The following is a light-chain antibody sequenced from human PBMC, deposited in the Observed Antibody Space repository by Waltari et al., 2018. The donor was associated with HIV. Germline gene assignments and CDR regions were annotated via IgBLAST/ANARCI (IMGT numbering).Light chain of an antibody. J-gene: IGKJ3*01. V-gene: IGKV1-33*01. Sequence: DIHMTQSPSSRSASVGDRVTFTCQASQDISHYLNRYQQKPGKAPKSLIHDASDLETGVPSRFSGSGSGTEFTFTNSNLQPEDVATYYCQQYHSIPPPTFGPGTSVDI. CDR3: QQYHSIPPPT. CDR2: DAS. CDR1: QDISHY.